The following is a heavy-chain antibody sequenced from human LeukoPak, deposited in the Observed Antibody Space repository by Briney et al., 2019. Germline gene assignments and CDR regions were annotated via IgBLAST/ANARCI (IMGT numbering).Heavy chain of an antibody. CDR2: IYLGDSDK. Sequence: GDSRKISGKGSEYSFIGYWFGWVGQLPGKGLEWMENIYLGDSDKRSSTSFQAQATISATRSLGSAYLQWGSLKASDTAMYYCARRYNWKGPFDIWSPGTMVIVSS. J-gene: IGHJ3*02. CDR3: ARRYNWKGPFDI. D-gene: IGHD1-1*01. V-gene: IGHV5-51*01. CDR1: EYSFIGYW.